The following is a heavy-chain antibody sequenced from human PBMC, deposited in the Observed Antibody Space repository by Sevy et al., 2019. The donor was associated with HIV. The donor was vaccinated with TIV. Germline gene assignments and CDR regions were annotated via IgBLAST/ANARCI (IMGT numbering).Heavy chain of an antibody. V-gene: IGHV4-59*01. Sequence: SETLSPTCTVSGGSISSYYWSWIRQPPGKGLEWIGYIYYSGSTNYNPSLKSRVTISVDTSKNQFSLKLSSVTAADTAVYYCARDPITIFGVVKGGMDVWGQGTTVTVSS. J-gene: IGHJ6*02. D-gene: IGHD3-3*01. CDR1: GGSISSYY. CDR3: ARDPITIFGVVKGGMDV. CDR2: IYYSGST.